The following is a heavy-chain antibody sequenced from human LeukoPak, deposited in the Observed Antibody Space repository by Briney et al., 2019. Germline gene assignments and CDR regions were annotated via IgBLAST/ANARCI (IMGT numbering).Heavy chain of an antibody. V-gene: IGHV4-59*08. CDR3: ARHKRFGELLAAWFDP. Sequence: SETLSLTCTVSGGSISSYYWSWIRQPPGKGLEWIWYIYYSGSTNYNPSLKSRVTISVDTSKNQFSLKLSSVTAADTAVYYCARHKRFGELLAAWFDPWGQGTLVTVSS. CDR2: IYYSGST. D-gene: IGHD3-10*01. J-gene: IGHJ5*02. CDR1: GGSISSYY.